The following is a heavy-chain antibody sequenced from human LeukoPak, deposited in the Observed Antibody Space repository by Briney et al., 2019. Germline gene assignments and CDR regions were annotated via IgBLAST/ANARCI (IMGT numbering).Heavy chain of an antibody. CDR3: ARASGPFDY. CDR1: GFTFSTYG. J-gene: IGHJ4*02. Sequence: GGSLRLSCVASGFTFSTYGMHWVRQAPGEGLEWVAVIWNDGSNKYYADSVKGRFTISRDNSKNTLYLQMNSLRAEDTAAYYCARASGPFDYWGQGTLVTVSS. CDR2: IWNDGSNK. V-gene: IGHV3-33*01.